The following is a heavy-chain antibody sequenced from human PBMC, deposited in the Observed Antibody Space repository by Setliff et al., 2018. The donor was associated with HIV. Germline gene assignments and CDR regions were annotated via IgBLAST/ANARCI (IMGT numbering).Heavy chain of an antibody. CDR1: GFTFSSYG. V-gene: IGHV3-33*08. D-gene: IGHD2-2*01. J-gene: IGHJ4*02. CDR3: IPGGSSSIFFPH. CDR2: IWYDGSNK. Sequence: PGGSLRLSCVASGFTFSSYGMHWVRQAPGKGLEWVAVIWYDGSNKYYADSVKGRFTISRDNSKNTLYLQMNSLRAEDTALYYCIPGGSSSIFFPHWGRGTLVTVSS.